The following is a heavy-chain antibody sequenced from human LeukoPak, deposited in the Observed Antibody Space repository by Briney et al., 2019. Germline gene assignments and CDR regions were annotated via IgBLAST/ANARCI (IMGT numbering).Heavy chain of an antibody. J-gene: IGHJ4*02. Sequence: GRSLRLSCAASGFTFSSYSMSWVRQAPGKGLEWVSAISGSGGSTYYADSVKGRFTISRDNSKNTLYLQMNSLRAEDTAVYYCAKSKGLLWFGELLPGFDYWAREPWSPSPQ. D-gene: IGHD3-10*01. CDR2: ISGSGGST. CDR1: GFTFSSYS. V-gene: IGHV3-23*01. CDR3: AKSKGLLWFGELLPGFDY.